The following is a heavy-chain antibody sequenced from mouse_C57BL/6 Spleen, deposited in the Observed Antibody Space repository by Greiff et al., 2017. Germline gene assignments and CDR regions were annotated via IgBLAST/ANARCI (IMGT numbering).Heavy chain of an antibody. CDR1: GFTFSDYG. Sequence: EVMLVESGGGLVKPGGSLKLSCAASGFTFSDYGMHWVRQAPEKGLGWVAYISGGSSTIYYAATVKGRFTISRDNAKNTLFLQMTSLRSEDTTMYYCARPGITAGGFDYWGQGTTLTVSS. D-gene: IGHD2-4*01. J-gene: IGHJ2*01. CDR3: ARPGITAGGFDY. CDR2: ISGGSSTI. V-gene: IGHV5-17*01.